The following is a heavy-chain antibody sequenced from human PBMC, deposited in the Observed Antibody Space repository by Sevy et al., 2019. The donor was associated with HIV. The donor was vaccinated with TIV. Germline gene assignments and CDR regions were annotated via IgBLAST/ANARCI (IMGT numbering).Heavy chain of an antibody. D-gene: IGHD5-18*01. CDR3: AKDRGGYSYGADYYYGMDV. CDR1: GFTFSSYG. V-gene: IGHV3-30*18. J-gene: IGHJ6*02. CDR2: ISYDGSNK. Sequence: GGSLRLSCAASGFTFSSYGMHWVRQAPGKGLEWVAVISYDGSNKYYADSVKGRFTISRDNSKNTLYLQMNSLRAEDTAVYYCAKDRGGYSYGADYYYGMDVWGQRTTVTVSS.